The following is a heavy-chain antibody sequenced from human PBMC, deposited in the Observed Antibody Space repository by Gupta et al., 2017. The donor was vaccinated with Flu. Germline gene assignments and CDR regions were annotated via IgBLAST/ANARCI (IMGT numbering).Heavy chain of an antibody. J-gene: IGHJ6*02. D-gene: IGHD4-11*01. CDR2: IIPIFGTA. CDR1: GGTFSSYA. Sequence: QVQLVQSGAEVKKPGASVKVSCKDSGGTFSSYAISWVRQAHGQGLEWMGGIIPIFGTANYAQKFQGRVTITADESTSTAYRELSSLRSEDTAVYYCARTTVMWGSYYYYGMDVWGQGTTVTVSS. CDR3: ARTTVMWGSYYYYGMDV. V-gene: IGHV1-69*01.